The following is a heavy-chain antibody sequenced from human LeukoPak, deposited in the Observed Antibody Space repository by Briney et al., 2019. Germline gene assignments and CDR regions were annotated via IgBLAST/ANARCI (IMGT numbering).Heavy chain of an antibody. J-gene: IGHJ4*02. V-gene: IGHV1-3*01. CDR1: GYTFSDYA. D-gene: IGHD3-9*01. CDR2: IDAGNGDT. CDR3: ARGSASDWPLDH. Sequence: ASVKVSCKASGYTFSDYAMHWVRQAPGQRFEWMGWIDAGNGDTRYSQKFQGRVTITRDTSASTAYIELRSLRSEDTAMYYCARGSASDWPLDHWGQETLVTISS.